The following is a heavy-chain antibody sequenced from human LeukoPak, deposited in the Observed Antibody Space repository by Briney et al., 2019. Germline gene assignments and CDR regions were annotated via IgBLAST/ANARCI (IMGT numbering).Heavy chain of an antibody. D-gene: IGHD3-22*01. J-gene: IGHJ4*02. CDR3: ARVTDALGSRGPLGPGNYYDY. Sequence: PSETLSLTCTVSGGSISSSSYYWGWIRQPPGKGLEWIGSIYYSGSTYYNPSLKSRVTISVDTSKNQFSLKLSSVTAADTAVYYCARVTDALGSRGPLGPGNYYDYWGQGTLVTVSS. V-gene: IGHV4-39*07. CDR2: IYYSGST. CDR1: GGSISSSSYY.